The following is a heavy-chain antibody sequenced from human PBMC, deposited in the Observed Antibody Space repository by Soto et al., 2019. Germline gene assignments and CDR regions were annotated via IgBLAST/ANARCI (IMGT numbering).Heavy chain of an antibody. V-gene: IGHV3-23*01. CDR1: RFTFSHYA. J-gene: IGHJ3*02. Sequence: GGSLRLSCAVSRFTFSHYAMSWVRQAPGKGLEWVSTIGGSGDYSYYADSVKGRFIISRDNSKNTLYLQMNSLTAEDTAVYYCARGKLRGPSDERMWAFDIWGQGTMVTV. CDR3: ARGKLRGPSDERMWAFDI. D-gene: IGHD2-2*01. CDR2: IGGSGDYS.